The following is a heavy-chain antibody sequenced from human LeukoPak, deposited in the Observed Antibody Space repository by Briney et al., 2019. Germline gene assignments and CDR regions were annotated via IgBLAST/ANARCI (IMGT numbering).Heavy chain of an antibody. CDR3: ARGPPRGKYYYMDV. CDR2: IGTASDT. CDR1: GFTLSNFG. J-gene: IGHJ6*03. D-gene: IGHD1-1*01. Sequence: PGGSLRLSCSASGFTLSNFGMHWVRQPTGQGLEWVSTIGTASDTYYPGSVEGRFTLSRDNAKNSLYLQMNSLTAGDTAVYYCARGPPRGKYYYMDVWGKGTTVTVSS. V-gene: IGHV3-13*01.